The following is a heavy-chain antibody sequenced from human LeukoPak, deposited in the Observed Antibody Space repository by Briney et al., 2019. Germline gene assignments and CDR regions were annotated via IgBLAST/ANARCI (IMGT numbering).Heavy chain of an antibody. D-gene: IGHD6-13*01. V-gene: IGHV1-69*05. J-gene: IGHJ6*03. Sequence: SVKVSCKASGGTFSSYAISWVRQAPGQGLEWMGGIIPIFGTANYAQKFQGRVTITTDESTSTAYMELRSLRSDDTAVYYCARDESGQQLGLYYYYMDVWGKGTTVTVSS. CDR1: GGTFSSYA. CDR3: ARDESGQQLGLYYYYMDV. CDR2: IIPIFGTA.